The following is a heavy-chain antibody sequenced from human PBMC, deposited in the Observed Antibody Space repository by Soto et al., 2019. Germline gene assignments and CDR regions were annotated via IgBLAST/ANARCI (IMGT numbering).Heavy chain of an antibody. CDR2: INPSGGST. V-gene: IGHV1-46*01. D-gene: IGHD3-22*01. CDR1: GYTFTSYY. Sequence: QVQLVQSGAEVKKPGASVKVSCKASGYTFTSYYMHWVRQAPGQGLEWMGIINPSGGSTSYAQKFQGRVTMTRDTSTSTGYMELSSLRSEDTAVYYCARRTGDYYDSSGYYSDWGQGTLVTVSS. J-gene: IGHJ4*02. CDR3: ARRTGDYYDSSGYYSD.